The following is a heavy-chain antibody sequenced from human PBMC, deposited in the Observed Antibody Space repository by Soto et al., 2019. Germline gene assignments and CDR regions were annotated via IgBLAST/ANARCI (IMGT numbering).Heavy chain of an antibody. J-gene: IGHJ3*01. CDR2: ISRDGSRK. CDR3: VKERKTHYAFDV. D-gene: IGHD4-17*01. Sequence: QVQLVESGGDRVQPGRSLRLSCVASGFTFSGSEMYWVRQAPGKGLEWVTFISRDGSRKYYADSVKGRFTISRDNSKDTVYVQMNSLRAEDTAVYYCVKERKTHYAFDVWGQGTMVTVSS. V-gene: IGHV3-30*18. CDR1: GFTFSGSE.